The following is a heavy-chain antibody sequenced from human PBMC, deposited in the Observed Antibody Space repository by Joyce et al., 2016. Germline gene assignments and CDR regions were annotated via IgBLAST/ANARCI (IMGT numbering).Heavy chain of an antibody. CDR2: IYNSETT. Sequence: HLQESGPGLVKPSETLSLTCTISGDSFSDTSYYWTWIRQPPGKGLEWLGCIYNSETTHYNPSLGGRLSISAGAAKKQFSLRLPSVTSADTAVYYCATSLPSRVGGFQFFGMDVWGQGTTVIVS. CDR3: ATSLPSRVGGFQFFGMDV. CDR1: GDSFSDTSYY. V-gene: IGHV4-61*01. D-gene: IGHD3-10*01. J-gene: IGHJ6*02.